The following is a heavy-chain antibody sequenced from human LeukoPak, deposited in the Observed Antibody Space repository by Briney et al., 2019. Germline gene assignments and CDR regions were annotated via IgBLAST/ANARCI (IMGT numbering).Heavy chain of an antibody. V-gene: IGHV5-51*01. CDR1: GYRFTSYW. Sequence: GESLKIPFKGSGYRFTSYWIGWVRQMPGKGLEWMGIIYPGDSDTRYSPSFQGQVTISADKSISTAYLQWSSLKASDTAMYYCASRYYYDSSGTRRIDDAFDIWGQGTMVTVSS. CDR2: IYPGDSDT. CDR3: ASRYYYDSSGTRRIDDAFDI. J-gene: IGHJ3*02. D-gene: IGHD3-22*01.